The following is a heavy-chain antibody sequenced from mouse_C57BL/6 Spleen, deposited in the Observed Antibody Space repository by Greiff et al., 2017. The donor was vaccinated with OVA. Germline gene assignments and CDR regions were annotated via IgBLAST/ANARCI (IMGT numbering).Heavy chain of an antibody. D-gene: IGHD4-1*01. CDR2: ISSGSSTI. J-gene: IGHJ4*01. CDR1: GFTFSDYG. Sequence: EVMLVESGGGLVKPGGSLKLSCAASGFTFSDYGMHWVRQAPEKGLEWVAYISSGSSTIYYADTVKGRFTISRDNAKNTLFLQMTSLRAEDTAMYYCARPGWDDYAMDYWGQGTSVTVSS. CDR3: ARPGWDDYAMDY. V-gene: IGHV5-17*01.